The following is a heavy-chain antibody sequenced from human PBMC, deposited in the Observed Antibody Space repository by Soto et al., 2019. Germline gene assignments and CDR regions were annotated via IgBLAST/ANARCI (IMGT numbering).Heavy chain of an antibody. D-gene: IGHD5-18*01. CDR3: TRGDGDYHDGNGYLGRH. CDR2: IKNDGSGA. J-gene: IGHJ4*02. V-gene: IGHV3-74*01. CDR1: GFTFSNYW. Sequence: EVQLVESVGDLVQPGGSLGLSCVASGFTFSNYWMHWVRQPPGKGLEWVSRIKNDGSGAYYADSVQGSFTISRDNAKNTLYLQMNSLRAEYTAVYYCTRGDGDYHDGNGYLGRHWGQGTLVTVSS.